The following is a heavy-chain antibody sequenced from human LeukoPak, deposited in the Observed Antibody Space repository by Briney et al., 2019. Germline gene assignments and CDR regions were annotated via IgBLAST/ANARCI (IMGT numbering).Heavy chain of an antibody. CDR3: ARGRITTVRGSVDP. Sequence: ASVKVSRKSSGYAFSGYYMHWVRQAPGQGLEWMGWINPNSGGTNYAQKFQGRVSMTRDTSISTAYMELSRLRSDDTAVYYCARGRITTVRGSVDPWGQGTLVTVSS. J-gene: IGHJ5*02. CDR2: INPNSGGT. CDR1: GYAFSGYY. V-gene: IGHV1-2*02. D-gene: IGHD3-10*01.